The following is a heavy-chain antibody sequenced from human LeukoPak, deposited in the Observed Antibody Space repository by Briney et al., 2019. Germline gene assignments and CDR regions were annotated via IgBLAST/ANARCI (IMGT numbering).Heavy chain of an antibody. CDR2: IYTSGST. V-gene: IGHV4-4*07. D-gene: IGHD3-10*01. CDR3: ARGFLGDYYGSGSYYVFDY. Sequence: PSETLSLTCTVSGGSISSYYWSWIRQPAGKGLEWIGRIYTSGSTKYNSSLKSRVTMSVDTSKNQFSLKLSSVTAADTAVYYCARGFLGDYYGSGSYYVFDYWGQGTLVTVSS. J-gene: IGHJ4*02. CDR1: GGSISSYY.